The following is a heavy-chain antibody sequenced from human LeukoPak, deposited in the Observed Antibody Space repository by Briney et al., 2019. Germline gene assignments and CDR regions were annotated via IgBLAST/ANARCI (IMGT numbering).Heavy chain of an antibody. CDR3: AKDTSPGGHFDY. Sequence: GGSLRLSCAASGFTFDDYAMHWVRQAPGKGLERVSGISWNSDTIDYADSVKGRFTISRDNAKNSLYLQMNSLRTEDTALYYCAKDTSPGGHFDYWGQGTLVTVSS. CDR1: GFTFDDYA. D-gene: IGHD3-16*01. J-gene: IGHJ4*02. CDR2: ISWNSDTI. V-gene: IGHV3-9*01.